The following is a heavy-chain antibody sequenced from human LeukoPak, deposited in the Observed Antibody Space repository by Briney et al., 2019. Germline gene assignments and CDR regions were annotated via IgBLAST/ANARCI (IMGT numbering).Heavy chain of an antibody. Sequence: GASVKVSCKASGYTFSSYAISWVRQAPGQGLEWMGGIIPIFGTANYAQKFQGGVTITADESTSTAYMELSSLRSEDTAVYYCARAPSKRPFGALTWGIWGQGTMVTVSS. CDR2: IIPIFGTA. V-gene: IGHV1-69*13. CDR1: GYTFSSYA. J-gene: IGHJ3*02. CDR3: ARAPSKRPFGALTWGI. D-gene: IGHD1-26*01.